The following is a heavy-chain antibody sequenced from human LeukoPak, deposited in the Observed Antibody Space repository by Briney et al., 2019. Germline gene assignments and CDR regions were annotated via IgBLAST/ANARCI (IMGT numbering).Heavy chain of an antibody. V-gene: IGHV3-33*01. J-gene: IGHJ4*02. D-gene: IGHD5-18*01. CDR2: IWYDGSNK. CDR3: AREHRGYSYGYSYYFDY. Sequence: GRSLRLSCAASGFTFSSYGTHWVRQAPGKGLEWVAVIWYDGSNKYYADSVKGRFTISRDNSKNTLYLQMNSLRAEDTAVYYCAREHRGYSYGYSYYFDYWGQGTLVTVSS. CDR1: GFTFSSYG.